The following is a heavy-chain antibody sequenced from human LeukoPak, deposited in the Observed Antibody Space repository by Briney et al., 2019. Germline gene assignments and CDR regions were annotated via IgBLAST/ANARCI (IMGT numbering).Heavy chain of an antibody. Sequence: ASVKVSCKASGYTFTSYGISWVRQAPGQGLEWMGWISAYNGNTNYAQKLQGRVTMTTDTSTSTAYMELRSLRSDDTAVYYCARGGRYCSSTSCQGVFDYWGQGTLVTVSS. CDR2: ISAYNGNT. D-gene: IGHD2-2*01. J-gene: IGHJ4*02. CDR3: ARGGRYCSSTSCQGVFDY. CDR1: GYTFTSYG. V-gene: IGHV1-18*01.